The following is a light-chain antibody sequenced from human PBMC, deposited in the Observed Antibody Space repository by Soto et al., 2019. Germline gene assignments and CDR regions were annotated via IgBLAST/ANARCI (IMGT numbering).Light chain of an antibody. CDR1: QNLVHTTGYTN. CDR2: TAS. Sequence: DVVLTQSPLSLPVTRGQPTSMACSSSQNLVHTTGYTNVNWCHQRPRLAPRLLVYTASTRAPGIPARFSGSGSGTQFSLTISSLQSEDFAVYYCQQYDIWPFAFCPGTKVDI. V-gene: IGKV2-30*02. CDR3: QQYDIWPFA. J-gene: IGKJ3*01.